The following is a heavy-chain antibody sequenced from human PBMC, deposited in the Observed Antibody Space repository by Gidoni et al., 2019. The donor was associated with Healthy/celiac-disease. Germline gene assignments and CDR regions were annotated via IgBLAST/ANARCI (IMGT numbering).Heavy chain of an antibody. D-gene: IGHD4-17*01. Sequence: QLQLQASGPGLVKPSETLSLTCPVSGGSISSSSSYWGWIRQPPGKGLEWIGSIYYSGSTYYNPALKSRVTISVDTSKNQFALKLSSVTAADTAVYYCARDYGEDYYYYGMDVWGQGTTVTVSS. CDR3: ARDYGEDYYYYGMDV. CDR2: IYYSGST. V-gene: IGHV4-39*07. J-gene: IGHJ6*02. CDR1: GGSISSSSSY.